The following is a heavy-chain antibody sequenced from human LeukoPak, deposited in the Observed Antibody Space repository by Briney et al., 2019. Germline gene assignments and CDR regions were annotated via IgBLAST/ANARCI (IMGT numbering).Heavy chain of an antibody. V-gene: IGHV3-13*01. Sequence: GGSLRLSCAASGFTFSSYDMHWVRQATGKGLEWVSAIGTAGDTYYPGSVKGRFTISRENAKNSLYLQMNSLRAGDTAVYYCARGRAMGDFDYWGQGTLVTVSS. CDR1: GFTFSSYD. CDR2: IGTAGDT. J-gene: IGHJ4*02. D-gene: IGHD5-18*01. CDR3: ARGRAMGDFDY.